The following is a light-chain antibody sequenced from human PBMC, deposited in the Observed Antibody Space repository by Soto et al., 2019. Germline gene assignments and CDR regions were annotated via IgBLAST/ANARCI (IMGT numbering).Light chain of an antibody. CDR2: GAS. Sequence: IGLTQWASTLSVSPGERATLSCRASQHFXSHLGWYQQKPGQAPRLLXAGASTRARGSPARLSGSGSGTEFTLPISSRQSDDFYIYYWQQYNRGPRTFGQGTRLEIK. CDR3: QQYNRGPRT. CDR1: QHFXSH. J-gene: IGKJ5*01. V-gene: IGKV3-15*01.